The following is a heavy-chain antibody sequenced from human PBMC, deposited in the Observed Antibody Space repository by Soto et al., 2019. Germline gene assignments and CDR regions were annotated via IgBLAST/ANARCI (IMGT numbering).Heavy chain of an antibody. Sequence: EVQLVESGGGLVQPGRSLRLSCEASGFTFEDYAMHWFRQVPGKGLEWVSGINWNSGSIGYGDSVKGRFAISRDNAKNSLHLQMNSLSAEDTAFYYCVKDESINWYSGHFRHWGQGTLVTVSS. J-gene: IGHJ1*01. D-gene: IGHD6-13*01. V-gene: IGHV3-9*01. CDR1: GFTFEDYA. CDR2: INWNSGSI. CDR3: VKDESINWYSGHFRH.